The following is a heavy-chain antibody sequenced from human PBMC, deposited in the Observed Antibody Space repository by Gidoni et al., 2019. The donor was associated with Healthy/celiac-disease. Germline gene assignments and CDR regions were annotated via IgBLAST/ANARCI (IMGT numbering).Heavy chain of an antibody. D-gene: IGHD2-21*02. V-gene: IGHV3-33*01. CDR2: IWYDGSNK. CDR3: ARGSRKVVTATFDY. J-gene: IGHJ4*02. Sequence: QVQLVESGGGVVQPGRSLRLSCAASGFPFSSYGMHWVRQAPGKGLEWVAVIWYDGSNKYYADSVKGRFTISRDNSKNTLYLQMNSLRAEDTAVYYCARGSRKVVTATFDYWGQGTLVTVSS. CDR1: GFPFSSYG.